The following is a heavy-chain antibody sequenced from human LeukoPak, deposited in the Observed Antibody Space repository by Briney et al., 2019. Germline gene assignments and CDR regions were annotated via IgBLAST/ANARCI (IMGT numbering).Heavy chain of an antibody. CDR2: IYYSGST. V-gene: IGHV4-39*01. CDR3: ARRNYYDSSGYFDY. J-gene: IGHJ4*02. D-gene: IGHD3-22*01. CDR1: DGSISSSSYY. Sequence: PETLSLTCTVSDGSISSSSYYWGWIRQPPGKGLEWIGSIYYSGSTYYNPSLKSRVTISVDTSKNQFSLKLSSVTAADTAVYYCARRNYYDSSGYFDYWGQGTLVTVSS.